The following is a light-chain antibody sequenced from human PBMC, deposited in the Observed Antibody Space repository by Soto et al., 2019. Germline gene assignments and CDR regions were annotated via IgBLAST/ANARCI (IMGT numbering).Light chain of an antibody. CDR1: QSISSW. CDR2: KAS. Sequence: DIQMTQSPSTLSASVGDRVTITCRASQSISSWLAWYQQKPGKAPKLLIYKASSLESGVPSRFSGSGSGTEFTLTISSLQPDDLATYYCQQYNSYPWTFGQGTKVEIK. CDR3: QQYNSYPWT. V-gene: IGKV1-5*03. J-gene: IGKJ1*01.